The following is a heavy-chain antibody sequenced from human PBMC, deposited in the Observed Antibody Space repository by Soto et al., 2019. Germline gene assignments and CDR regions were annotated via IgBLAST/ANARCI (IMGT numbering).Heavy chain of an antibody. Sequence: QVQLQESGPGLVKPSQTLSLTCTVSGGSISSGDYYWSWIRQPPGKGLEWIGYIYYSGSTYYNPSLKSRVTISVDTSKNQFSLKLSSVTAADTAVYYCARDLRKGIAVAGAPNWGQGTLVTVST. D-gene: IGHD6-19*01. CDR3: ARDLRKGIAVAGAPN. CDR2: IYYSGST. CDR1: GGSISSGDYY. J-gene: IGHJ4*02. V-gene: IGHV4-30-4*01.